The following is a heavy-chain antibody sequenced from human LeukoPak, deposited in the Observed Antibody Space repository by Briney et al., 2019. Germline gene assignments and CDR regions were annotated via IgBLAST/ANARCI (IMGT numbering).Heavy chain of an antibody. Sequence: GGSLRLSCAASGFTFSSYAMSWVRQAPGKGLEWVAVIWYDGSNKYYADSVKGRFTISRDNSKNTLYLQMNSLRAEDTAVYYCARPQGRSRYVILLDWYFDLWGRGTLVTVSS. CDR3: ARPQGRSRYVILLDWYFDL. D-gene: IGHD3-16*02. J-gene: IGHJ2*01. CDR2: IWYDGSNK. CDR1: GFTFSSYA. V-gene: IGHV3-33*08.